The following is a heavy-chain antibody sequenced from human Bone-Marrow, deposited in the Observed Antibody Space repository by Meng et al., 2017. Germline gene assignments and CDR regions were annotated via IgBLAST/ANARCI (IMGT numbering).Heavy chain of an antibody. D-gene: IGHD6-13*01. CDR3: ATGAAAADH. Sequence: VQWVGPGVGLVRAVGSLGLSCVASGFGFSDAWMSWVRQAPGKGLEWVGRIESNSDGGTTDYAAPVKGRFTISRDDSKNTLYLQMNSLIIEDTALYFCATGAAAADHWGQGTLVTVSS. CDR2: IESNSDGGTT. CDR1: GFGFSDAW. J-gene: IGHJ4*02. V-gene: IGHV3-15*04.